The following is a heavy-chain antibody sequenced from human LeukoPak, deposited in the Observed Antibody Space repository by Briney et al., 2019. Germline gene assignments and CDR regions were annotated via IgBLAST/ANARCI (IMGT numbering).Heavy chain of an antibody. D-gene: IGHD6-13*01. CDR3: AKGGPEPYSSSWYGSGY. V-gene: IGHV3-9*01. CDR1: GFTFDDYV. Sequence: GRSLRLSCVASGFTFDDYVMHWVRQAPGKGLEWVSGISWNSGSIGYADSLKGRFIISRDNAKNSLYLQMNSLRAEDTALYYCAKGGPEPYSSSWYGSGYWGQGTLVTVSS. J-gene: IGHJ4*02. CDR2: ISWNSGSI.